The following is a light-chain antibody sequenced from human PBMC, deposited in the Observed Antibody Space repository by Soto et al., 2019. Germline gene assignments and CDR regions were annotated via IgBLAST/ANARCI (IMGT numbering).Light chain of an antibody. CDR2: KVS. Sequence: DIVMTQTPLSSPVTLGQAASISCRSSQSLVHNDGNTYLSWFQQRPGQPPRLLIYKVSDRFSGVPDTFRGSGGGTDFTLTIRRVEAEDVGDYYCMQAKQSPWSFGQGTKVEIK. CDR1: QSLVHNDGNTY. CDR3: MQAKQSPWS. V-gene: IGKV2-24*01. J-gene: IGKJ1*01.